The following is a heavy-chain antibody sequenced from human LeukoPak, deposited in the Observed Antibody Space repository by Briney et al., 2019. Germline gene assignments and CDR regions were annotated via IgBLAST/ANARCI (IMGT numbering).Heavy chain of an antibody. CDR2: ISSNGGST. V-gene: IGHV3-64*01. Sequence: GGSLRLSCAASGFTFSSYAMHWVRQAPGKGLEYVSAISSNGGSTYYANSVKGRFTISRDNSKNTLYLQMGSLRAEDMAVYYCARGVPPDFWSGYYPPYYFDYWGQGTLVTVSS. CDR3: ARGVPPDFWSGYYPPYYFDY. CDR1: GFTFSSYA. J-gene: IGHJ4*02. D-gene: IGHD3-3*01.